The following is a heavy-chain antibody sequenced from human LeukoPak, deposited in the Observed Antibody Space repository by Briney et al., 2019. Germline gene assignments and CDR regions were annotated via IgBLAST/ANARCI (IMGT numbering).Heavy chain of an antibody. J-gene: IGHJ5*02. CDR2: IIPIFGTA. D-gene: IGHD6-13*01. CDR3: AGDLGTVAAGSWWFDP. V-gene: IGHV1-69*06. CDR1: GGTFSSYA. Sequence: SVKVSCKASGGTFSSYAISWVRQAPGQGLEWMGGIIPIFGTANYAQEFQGRVTITADKSASTAYMELSSLRSEDTAVYYCAGDLGTVAAGSWWFDPWGQGTLVTVSS.